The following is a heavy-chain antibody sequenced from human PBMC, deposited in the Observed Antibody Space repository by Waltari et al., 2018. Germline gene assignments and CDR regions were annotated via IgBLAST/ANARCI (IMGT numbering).Heavy chain of an antibody. V-gene: IGHV6-1*03. Sequence: QVQLQQSGPGLVKRSQTLSLTCAISGGSVTSNSAAWNWIRPYPSRGIEWLGRTYYRSKWYNDYAVSVKSCITINPDTSKNQFSLQLNSVTPEDTSVYYWSRDPRWSRFDYWGQGTLVTVSS. J-gene: IGHJ4*02. CDR1: GGSVTSNSAA. D-gene: IGHD2-15*01. CDR3: SRDPRWSRFDY. CDR2: TYYRSKWYN.